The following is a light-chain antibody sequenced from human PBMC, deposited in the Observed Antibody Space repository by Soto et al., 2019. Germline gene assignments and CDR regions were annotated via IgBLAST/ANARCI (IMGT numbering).Light chain of an antibody. J-gene: IGKJ4*01. CDR3: QQSYSTPLT. CDR1: QSVSSA. CDR2: KAS. Sequence: DIQMTQSPSTLSASVGDRVTVTCRASQSVSSALAWYQQKPGKAPKLLMYKASSLESGVPSKFSGSGSGADFTLTISSLQPEDFATYYCQQSYSTPLTFGGGTKVDIK. V-gene: IGKV1-5*03.